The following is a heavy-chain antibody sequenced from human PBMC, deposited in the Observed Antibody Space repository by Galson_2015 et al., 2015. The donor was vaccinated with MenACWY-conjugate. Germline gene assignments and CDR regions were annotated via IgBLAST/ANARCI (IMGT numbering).Heavy chain of an antibody. D-gene: IGHD1-26*01. CDR2: INSDGRST. CDR3: ARLGGNYRTTSHFDY. V-gene: IGHV3-74*01. CDR1: GFTFSNYW. Sequence: SLRLSCAASGFTFSNYWMHWVRHAPGKGLVWVSRINSDGRSTSYADSVKGRFAISRDNAKNTPYLQMNSLRAEDTAVYYCARLGGNYRTTSHFDYWGQGTLVTVSS. J-gene: IGHJ4*02.